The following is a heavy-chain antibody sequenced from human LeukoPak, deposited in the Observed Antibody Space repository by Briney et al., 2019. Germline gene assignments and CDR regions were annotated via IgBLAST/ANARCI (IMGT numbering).Heavy chain of an antibody. D-gene: IGHD5-12*01. CDR2: IYPGDSDT. CDR1: GYSFTSYW. Sequence: GESLKICCKGSGYSFTSYWIGWVRQTPGKGLGWMGIIYPGDSDTSYSPSFQGQVTISADKSISTAYLQWSSLKASDTAMYYCARQPVATEPFDYWGQGTLVTVS. CDR3: ARQPVATEPFDY. V-gene: IGHV5-51*01. J-gene: IGHJ4*02.